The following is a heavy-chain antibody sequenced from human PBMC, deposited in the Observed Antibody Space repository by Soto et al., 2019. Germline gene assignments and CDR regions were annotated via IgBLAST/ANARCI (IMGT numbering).Heavy chain of an antibody. CDR2: IYYSGST. V-gene: IGHV4-59*01. CDR1: GGSISSYY. D-gene: IGHD3-3*01. CDR3: ARVMWIPGYDFWSGYYREYFDY. J-gene: IGHJ4*02. Sequence: QVQLQESGPGLVKPSETLSLTCTVSGGSISSYYWSWIRQPPGKGLEWIGYIYYSGSTNYNPSLKSRVTISVDTSKNQFSLKLSSVTAADTAVYYCARVMWIPGYDFWSGYYREYFDYWGQGTLVTVSS.